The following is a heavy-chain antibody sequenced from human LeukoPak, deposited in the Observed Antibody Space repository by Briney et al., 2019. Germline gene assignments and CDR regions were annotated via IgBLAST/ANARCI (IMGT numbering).Heavy chain of an antibody. J-gene: IGHJ4*02. V-gene: IGHV3-23*01. Sequence: GGSLRLSCAASGFTFSNYAMSWVRQAPGKGLEWVSAVTGSGGSTYYADSVKGRFTVSRDNSKNTLYLQINSLRDEDTAVYYCAKLLDYWGQRTLVTVSS. CDR2: VTGSGGST. CDR3: AKLLDY. CDR1: GFTFSNYA.